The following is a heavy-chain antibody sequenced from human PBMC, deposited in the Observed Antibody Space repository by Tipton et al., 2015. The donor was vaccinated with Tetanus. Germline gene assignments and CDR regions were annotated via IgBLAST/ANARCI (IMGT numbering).Heavy chain of an antibody. V-gene: IGHV3-23*01. CDR3: ARDNRVPLRFGELLEFYYYYGMDV. D-gene: IGHD3-10*01. Sequence: SLRLSCAASGFTFTNDAMSWVRLAPGKGLEWLSGISGSTRTIYHADSVKGRFTISRDNSKNTLYLQMNSLRAGDTAVYYCARDNRVPLRFGELLEFYYYYGMDVWGQGTTVTVSS. CDR1: GFTFTNDA. J-gene: IGHJ6*02. CDR2: ISGSTRTI.